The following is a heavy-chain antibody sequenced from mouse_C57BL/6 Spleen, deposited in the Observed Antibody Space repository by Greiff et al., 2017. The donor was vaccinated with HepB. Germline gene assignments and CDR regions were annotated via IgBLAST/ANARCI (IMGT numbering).Heavy chain of an antibody. V-gene: IGHV1-80*01. D-gene: IGHD2-2*01. CDR2: IYPGDGDT. J-gene: IGHJ2*01. CDR1: GYAFSSYW. CDR3: ARGGGYDNYFDY. Sequence: VQLQQSGAELVKPGASVKISCKASGYAFSSYWMNWVKQRPGKGLEWIGQIYPGDGDTNYNGKFKGKATLTADKSSSTAFMQLSSLTSEDSAVYFCARGGGYDNYFDYWGQGTTLTVSS.